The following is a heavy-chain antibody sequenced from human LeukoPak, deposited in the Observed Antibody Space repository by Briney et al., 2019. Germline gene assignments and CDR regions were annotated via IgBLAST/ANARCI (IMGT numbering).Heavy chain of an antibody. J-gene: IGHJ3*02. CDR2: INTGDIT. Sequence: DPGGSLRLSCAASGFTFDYSAMTWVRQAPEKGLEWVSTINTGDITFYANSVKGRFTISRDNSKNALFLQMNSLRAEDTAVYYCARRQGAAFDIWGQGTMVTVSS. D-gene: IGHD1-1*01. CDR1: GFTFDYSA. V-gene: IGHV3-23*01. CDR3: ARRQGAAFDI.